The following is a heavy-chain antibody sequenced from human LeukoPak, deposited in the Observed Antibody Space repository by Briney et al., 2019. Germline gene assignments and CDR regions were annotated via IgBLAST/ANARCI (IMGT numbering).Heavy chain of an antibody. CDR2: INPNNDDT. Sequence: SVKVSCKASGYTFTGYYMHWVRQAPGQGLEWMGWINPNNDDTNYAQKFQGRVTMTRDTSINTAYMELSSLRSDDTAMYYCARGDSSSWYYFDYWGQGTLVTVSS. CDR3: ARGDSSSWYYFDY. J-gene: IGHJ4*02. V-gene: IGHV1-2*02. CDR1: GYTFTGYY. D-gene: IGHD6-13*01.